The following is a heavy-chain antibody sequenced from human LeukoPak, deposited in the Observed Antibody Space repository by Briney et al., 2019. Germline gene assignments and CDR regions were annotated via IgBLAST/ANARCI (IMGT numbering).Heavy chain of an antibody. J-gene: IGHJ4*02. Sequence: SETLSLTCTVSGGSISTGDYYWSWIRQPPGKGLEWIGYIFYSGSTYYNPSLKSRVTISVATSRNHFSLKLTSVTAADTAVYYCARGIYYGSGRFYFDDWRQGTLVTVSS. CDR1: GGSISTGDYY. CDR2: IFYSGST. V-gene: IGHV4-30-4*01. D-gene: IGHD3-10*01. CDR3: ARGIYYGSGRFYFDD.